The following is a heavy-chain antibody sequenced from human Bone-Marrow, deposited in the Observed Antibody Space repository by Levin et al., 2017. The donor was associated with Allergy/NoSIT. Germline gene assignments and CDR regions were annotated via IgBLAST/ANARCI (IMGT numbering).Heavy chain of an antibody. Sequence: GGSLRLSCAASGFTFSTYGMSWVRQAPGKGLEWVAVTSYDGTNRDYADSVKGRFTISRDNSKNTLYLQMNSLRPEDTAVYYCARDYYDLGTYHLPADYWGQGTLVTVSS. J-gene: IGHJ4*02. D-gene: IGHD3-10*01. CDR3: ARDYYDLGTYHLPADY. CDR2: TSYDGTNR. V-gene: IGHV3-30*03. CDR1: GFTFSTYG.